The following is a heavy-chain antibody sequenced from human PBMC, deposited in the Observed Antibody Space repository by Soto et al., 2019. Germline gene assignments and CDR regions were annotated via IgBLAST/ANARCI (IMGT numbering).Heavy chain of an antibody. CDR2: ISGSGGST. V-gene: IGHV3-23*01. J-gene: IGHJ4*02. CDR3: AKDSGIVVVVAATFDY. D-gene: IGHD2-15*01. Sequence: GGSLRLSCAASGFTFSSYAMSWVRQAPGKGLEWVSAISGSGGSTYYADSVKGRFTISRDNSKNTLYLQMNSLRAEDTAVYYCAKDSGIVVVVAATFDYWGQGTLVTVSS. CDR1: GFTFSSYA.